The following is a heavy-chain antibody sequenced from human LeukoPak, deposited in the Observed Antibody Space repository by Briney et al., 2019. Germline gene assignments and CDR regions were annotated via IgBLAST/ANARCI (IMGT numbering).Heavy chain of an antibody. D-gene: IGHD1-20*01. CDR2: IIPIFGTA. CDR1: GGTFGSYA. J-gene: IGHJ4*02. V-gene: IGHV1-69*13. Sequence: SVKVSCKASGGTFGSYAISWVRQAPGQGLEWMGGIIPIFGTANYAQKFQGRVTITADESTSTAYMELSSLRAEDTAVYYCARGINWNDDLDYWGQGTLVTVFS. CDR3: ARGINWNDDLDY.